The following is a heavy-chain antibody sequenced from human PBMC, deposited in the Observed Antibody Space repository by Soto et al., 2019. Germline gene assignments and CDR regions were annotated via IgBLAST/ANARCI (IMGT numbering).Heavy chain of an antibody. CDR2: ISAYNCNT. Sequence: QVQLVQSGAEVKKPGASVKVSCKASGYTFTSYGISWVRQAPGQGLEWMGWISAYNCNTNYAQKLQGRVTMTTDTSANTAYMERRSLSSDDSAVYYGASGAAAGNLDYWGQGTLVT. J-gene: IGHJ4*02. CDR3: ASGAAAGNLDY. D-gene: IGHD6-13*01. CDR1: GYTFTSYG. V-gene: IGHV1-18*01.